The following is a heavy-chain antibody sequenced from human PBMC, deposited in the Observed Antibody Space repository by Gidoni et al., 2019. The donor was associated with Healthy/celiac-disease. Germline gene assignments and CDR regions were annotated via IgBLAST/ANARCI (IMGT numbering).Heavy chain of an antibody. V-gene: IGHV3-73*01. Sequence: EVQLVESGGGVVQPGGSLKLSCAASGFTFSGSAMHWVRQASGQGLEWVGRIRSKANSYATAYAASVKGRFTISRDDSKNTAYLQMNSLNTEDTAMYYCTTVITIRTFDPWGQGTLVTVSS. CDR2: IRSKANSYAT. CDR3: TTVITIRTFDP. D-gene: IGHD2-21*01. J-gene: IGHJ5*02. CDR1: GFTFSGSA.